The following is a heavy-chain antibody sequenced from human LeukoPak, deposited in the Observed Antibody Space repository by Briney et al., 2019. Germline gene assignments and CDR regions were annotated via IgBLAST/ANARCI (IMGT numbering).Heavy chain of an antibody. Sequence: PGGSLRLSCAASGFTFSSYAMSWVRQAPGKGLEWVSAISGSGGSTYYADSVKGRFTSSRDNSKNTLYLQMNSLRAEDTAVYYCAKDGSYDSSGYYYRLSNWFDPWGQGTLVTVSS. J-gene: IGHJ5*02. D-gene: IGHD3-22*01. CDR2: ISGSGGST. V-gene: IGHV3-23*01. CDR3: AKDGSYDSSGYYYRLSNWFDP. CDR1: GFTFSSYA.